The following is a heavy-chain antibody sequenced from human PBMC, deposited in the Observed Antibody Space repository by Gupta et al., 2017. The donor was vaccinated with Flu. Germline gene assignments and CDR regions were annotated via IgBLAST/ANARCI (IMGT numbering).Heavy chain of an antibody. J-gene: IGHJ3*02. Sequence: QVQLQQWGAGLLKPSETLSLTCAVSGGSFSDYYWNWIRQSPGKGLEWIGEINYNEATNYNRSLESRVTISMDKSKKQISLKLSSVTAADTAVYYCASGGTSHLELITKTVRAYEIWGQGTMVTVSS. D-gene: IGHD1-1*01. V-gene: IGHV4-34*01. CDR1: GGSFSDYY. CDR2: INYNEAT. CDR3: ASGGTSHLELITKTVRAYEI.